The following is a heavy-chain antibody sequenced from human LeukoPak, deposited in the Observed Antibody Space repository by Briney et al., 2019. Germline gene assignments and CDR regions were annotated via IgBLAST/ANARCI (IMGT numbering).Heavy chain of an antibody. J-gene: IGHJ6*03. CDR1: GFTFSSYA. CDR2: ISSNGGST. V-gene: IGHV3-64*01. CDR3: ARVGYDFWSSYYYYMDV. Sequence: PGGSLRPSCAASGFTFSSYAMHWVRQAPGKGLEYVSAISSNGGSTHYANSVKGRFTISRDNSKNTLYLQMGSLRAEDMAVYYCARVGYDFWSSYYYYMDVWGKGTTVTVSS. D-gene: IGHD3-3*01.